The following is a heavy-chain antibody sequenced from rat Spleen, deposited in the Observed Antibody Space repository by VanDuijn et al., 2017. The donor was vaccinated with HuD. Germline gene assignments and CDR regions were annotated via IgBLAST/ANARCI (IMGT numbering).Heavy chain of an antibody. CDR1: GFTFNNYW. Sequence: EVKLVESGGGLVQPGRSLKLSCVASGFTFNNYWMTWIRQAPGKGLEWVASISNTGGSTFYPDSVKGRFTISRDNAENTVYLQMNSLRSEDTATYYCAVSGYGYWGQGVMVTVSS. CDR2: ISNTGGST. CDR3: AVSGYGY. J-gene: IGHJ2*01. D-gene: IGHD4-3*01. V-gene: IGHV5-31*01.